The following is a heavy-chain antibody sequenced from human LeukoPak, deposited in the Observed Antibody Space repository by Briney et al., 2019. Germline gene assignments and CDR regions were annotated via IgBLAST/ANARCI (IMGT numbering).Heavy chain of an antibody. CDR1: GFTFNIYA. CDR3: ASTLGVTMVVIGAFDI. D-gene: IGHD3-10*01. V-gene: IGHV3-23*01. Sequence: GGSLRLSCTDSGFTFNIYAMNWVRQAPGQGLEWVALISVGGESTYYAERVKGRFTISRDDSKNTLYLQMNSLGAEDTAVYYCASTLGVTMVVIGAFDIWGQGTMVTVSS. J-gene: IGHJ3*02. CDR2: ISVGGEST.